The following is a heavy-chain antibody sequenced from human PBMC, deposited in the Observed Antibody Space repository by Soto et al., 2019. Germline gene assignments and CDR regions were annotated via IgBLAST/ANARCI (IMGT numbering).Heavy chain of an antibody. J-gene: IGHJ6*02. CDR2: ISSSSSTI. Sequence: GGSLRLSCAASGFTFSSYSMNWVRQAPGKGLEWVSYISSSSSTIYYADSVKGRFTISRDNSKNTLYLQMNSLRAEDTAVYYCAREILGYCISTSCKMEDYYYGMDVWGQGTTVTVSS. V-gene: IGHV3-48*01. D-gene: IGHD2-2*01. CDR3: AREILGYCISTSCKMEDYYYGMDV. CDR1: GFTFSSYS.